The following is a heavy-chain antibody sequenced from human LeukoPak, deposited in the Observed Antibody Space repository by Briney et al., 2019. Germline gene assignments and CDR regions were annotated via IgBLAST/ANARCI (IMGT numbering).Heavy chain of an antibody. CDR1: GYSFTSYW. V-gene: IGHV5-51*01. D-gene: IGHD2-2*01. Sequence: GESLQISCKGSGYSFTSYWIGWVRQMPGKGLEWMGIIYPGDSDTRYSPSFQGQVTISADKSISTAYLQWSSLKASDTAMYYCARQREYCSSTSCIGGYFDYWGQGTLVTVSS. CDR3: ARQREYCSSTSCIGGYFDY. CDR2: IYPGDSDT. J-gene: IGHJ4*02.